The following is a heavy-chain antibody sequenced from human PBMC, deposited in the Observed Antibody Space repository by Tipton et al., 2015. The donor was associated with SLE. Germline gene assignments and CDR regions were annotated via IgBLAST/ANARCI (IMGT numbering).Heavy chain of an antibody. V-gene: IGHV4-59*01. CDR3: AKGGYCRTTACYRGY. Sequence: TLSLTCTFSGGSISSYYWTWIRQPPGKGLEWIGYFFHSGITNYNPALKSRVTISMDTSKNQFSLRLSSVTTADTAVYYCAKGGYCRTTACYRGYWGQGTLVNVSS. CDR2: FFHSGIT. J-gene: IGHJ4*02. D-gene: IGHD2-2*01. CDR1: GGSISSYY.